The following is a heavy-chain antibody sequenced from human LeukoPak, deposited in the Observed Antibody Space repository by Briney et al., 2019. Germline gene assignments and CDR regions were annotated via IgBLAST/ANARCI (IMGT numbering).Heavy chain of an antibody. CDR2: ISGSGCST. V-gene: IGHV3-23*01. CDR3: ARAPWFGESRFDY. Sequence: GGPLRLSCAASGFTFNSYAMSWLRQSPGKGLDWVSAISGSGCSTHFADSVKGRFTISRDNSKNTLYLQMNRLRAEDTAVYYCARAPWFGESRFDYWGQGTLVTVSS. D-gene: IGHD3-10*01. J-gene: IGHJ4*02. CDR1: GFTFNSYA.